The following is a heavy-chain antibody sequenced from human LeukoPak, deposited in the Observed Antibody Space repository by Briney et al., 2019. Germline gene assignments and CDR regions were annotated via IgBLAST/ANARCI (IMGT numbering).Heavy chain of an antibody. CDR1: GYTFTGYY. J-gene: IGHJ4*02. D-gene: IGHD3-16*01. CDR2: IHPKSGDT. Sequence: ASVKVSCKASGYTFTGYYLHWARQAPGQGLEWMGWIHPKSGDTHYAQKFLGRVTLTRDTSTTIVYMELTWLTSDDTAVYYCSRGSGISFGGIDYWGQGTLVTVSS. V-gene: IGHV1-2*02. CDR3: SRGSGISFGGIDY.